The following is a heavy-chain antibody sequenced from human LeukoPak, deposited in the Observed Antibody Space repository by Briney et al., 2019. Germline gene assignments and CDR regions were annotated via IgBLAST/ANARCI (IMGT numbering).Heavy chain of an antibody. CDR3: ARTRSSTWHLLDY. Sequence: SETLSLTCTVSGGSISSTIYYWGWIRQPPGKGLEWIGNVYYIGITYYNPSLESRVTISVDTSKNQFSLKLTSVTAADTAVYYCARTRSSTWHLLDYWGQGTLVTVSS. D-gene: IGHD6-13*01. CDR1: GGSISSTIYY. CDR2: VYYIGIT. J-gene: IGHJ4*02. V-gene: IGHV4-39*07.